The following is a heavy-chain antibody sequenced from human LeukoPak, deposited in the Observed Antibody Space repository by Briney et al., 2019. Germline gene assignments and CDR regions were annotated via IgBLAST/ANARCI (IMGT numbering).Heavy chain of an antibody. J-gene: IGHJ4*02. Sequence: GGSLRLSCAASGFTFSSYAMSWDRQAPGKGLEWVSAISASGGSTYSADSVKGRFTISRDNSKNTLYLQMNSLRAEDTALYYCAKGRPDYYYGSGSYYPFDYWGQGTLVTVSS. D-gene: IGHD3-10*01. CDR1: GFTFSSYA. V-gene: IGHV3-23*01. CDR2: ISASGGST. CDR3: AKGRPDYYYGSGSYYPFDY.